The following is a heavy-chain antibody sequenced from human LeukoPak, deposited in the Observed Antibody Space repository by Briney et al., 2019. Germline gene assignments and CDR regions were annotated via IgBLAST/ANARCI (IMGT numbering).Heavy chain of an antibody. V-gene: IGHV3-33*01. J-gene: IGHJ4*02. CDR1: ALTPSSYA. CDR2: IWYDGSNK. Sequence: PGGSLRPSCPASALTPSSYATHCVRQAPGKGLEWVAVIWYDGSNKYYADSVKGRFTISRDNSKNTLYLQMNSLRAEDTAVYYCARPHDYDFWSGYQHPYSFDYWGQGTLVTVSS. CDR3: ARPHDYDFWSGYQHPYSFDY. D-gene: IGHD3-3*01.